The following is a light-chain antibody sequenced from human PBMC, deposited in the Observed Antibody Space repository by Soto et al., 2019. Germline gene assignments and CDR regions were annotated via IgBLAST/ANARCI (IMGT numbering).Light chain of an antibody. Sequence: DIPMTQSPSTLSASVGDRVTITCRASQSIGRFLAWYQHQPGKAPKLLIYDASTLESGVPSRFSGTGSGTEFNFSITSLQPEDFGTYYCQQCYMGWTFGQGTKVDFK. V-gene: IGKV1-5*01. CDR3: QQCYMGWT. J-gene: IGKJ1*01. CDR2: DAS. CDR1: QSIGRF.